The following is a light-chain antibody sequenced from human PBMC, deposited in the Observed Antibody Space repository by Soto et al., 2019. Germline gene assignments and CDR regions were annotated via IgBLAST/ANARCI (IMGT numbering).Light chain of an antibody. CDR3: QQTYSTPPYT. J-gene: IGKJ2*01. Sequence: DIQMTQSPSSLSASVGDRVTITCRASQGVSGYLHWYQVKPGKAPKLLIYNAASLQSGVPSRFSGSGYGTAFSLTISSLQQEDFGTYYCQQTYSTPPYTFGQGTKLEI. V-gene: IGKV1-39*01. CDR1: QGVSGY. CDR2: NAA.